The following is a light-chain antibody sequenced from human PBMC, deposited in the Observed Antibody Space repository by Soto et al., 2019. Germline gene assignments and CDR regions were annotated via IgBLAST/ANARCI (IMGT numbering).Light chain of an antibody. V-gene: IGLV2-14*01. CDR1: SSDVGAYNY. CDR3: SSYTSTSNLL. J-gene: IGLJ2*01. Sequence: QSVLTQPASVSGSPGQSITISCTGTSSDVGAYNYVSWYQQYPGRAPKLLIYDVSNRPSGVSNRFSGSKSGNTASLTISGLQAEDEADYYCSSYTSTSNLLFGGGTKVTVL. CDR2: DVS.